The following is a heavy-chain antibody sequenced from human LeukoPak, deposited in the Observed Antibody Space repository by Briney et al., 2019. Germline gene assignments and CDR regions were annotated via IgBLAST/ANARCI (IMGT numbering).Heavy chain of an antibody. CDR1: GVTFRSYA. CDR3: AKSGTPDSLDMFFDS. J-gene: IGHJ4*02. V-gene: IGHV3-23*01. D-gene: IGHD2-2*03. Sequence: GRSLRLSCVVSGVTFRSYAMSWVRQVPGKGLEWVSSIRNSGRDTYYADSVKGRFTISRDNSKDTPFLQMHSLRGEDAALYYCAKSGTPDSLDMFFDSWGPGTLVTVSS. CDR2: IRNSGRDT.